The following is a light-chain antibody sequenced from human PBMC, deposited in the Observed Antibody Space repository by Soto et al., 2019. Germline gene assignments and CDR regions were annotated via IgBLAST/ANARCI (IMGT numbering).Light chain of an antibody. CDR2: GAS. CDR1: QTIRSNY. V-gene: IGKV3-20*01. Sequence: ETVLTQSPGTLSLSPGERATLSCRASQTIRSNYLAWYRHTPGQAPRLLIYGASNRATGIAARFSGSGSGTDFTLIISRLEPEDFALYYCQQYGSTPWTFGQGTKVEIK. CDR3: QQYGSTPWT. J-gene: IGKJ1*01.